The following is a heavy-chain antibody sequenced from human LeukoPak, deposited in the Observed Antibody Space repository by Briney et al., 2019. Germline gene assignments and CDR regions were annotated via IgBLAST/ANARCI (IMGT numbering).Heavy chain of an antibody. Sequence: GGSLRLSCAASGFTFSSYAMHWVRQAPGKGLEWVAVISYDGSNKYYADSVKGRFTISRDNSKNTLYLQMNSLRAEDTAVYYCARPVTSFYDYVWGSYRYAQDYYFDYWGQGTLVTVSS. CDR3: ARPVTSFYDYVWGSYRYAQDYYFDY. CDR2: ISYDGSNK. V-gene: IGHV3-30*04. CDR1: GFTFSSYA. J-gene: IGHJ4*02. D-gene: IGHD3-16*02.